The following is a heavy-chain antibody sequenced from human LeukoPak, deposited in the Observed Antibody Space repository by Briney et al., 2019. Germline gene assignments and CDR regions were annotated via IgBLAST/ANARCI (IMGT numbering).Heavy chain of an antibody. CDR1: GYTFTSYA. J-gene: IGHJ4*02. CDR3: AGEIPPMVRGDLTDY. Sequence: GASVKVSCKASGYTFTSYAMNWVRQAPGQGLEWMGWINTNTGNPTYAQGFTGRFVFSLDTSVSTAYLQISSLKAEDTAVYYCAGEIPPMVRGDLTDYWGQGTLVTVSS. CDR2: INTNTGNP. D-gene: IGHD3-10*01. V-gene: IGHV7-4-1*02.